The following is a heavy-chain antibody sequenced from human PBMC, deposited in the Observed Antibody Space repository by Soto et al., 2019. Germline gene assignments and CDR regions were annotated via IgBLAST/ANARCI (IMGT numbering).Heavy chain of an antibody. Sequence: QVQLQESGPGLVKPSQTLSLTCTVSGGSISSGGYYWSWIRQHPGKGLEWIGYIYYSGSTYYNPSLKSRVTISVDTSKNQFSLKLSSVTAADTAVYYCARSNSEDIVVVPAAIGIWGQGTMVTVSS. V-gene: IGHV4-31*03. J-gene: IGHJ3*02. CDR3: ARSNSEDIVVVPAAIGI. CDR1: GGSISSGGYY. CDR2: IYYSGST. D-gene: IGHD2-2*01.